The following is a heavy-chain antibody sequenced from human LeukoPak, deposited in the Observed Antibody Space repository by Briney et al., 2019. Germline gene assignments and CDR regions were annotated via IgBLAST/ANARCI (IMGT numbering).Heavy chain of an antibody. J-gene: IGHJ3*02. D-gene: IGHD1-14*01. Sequence: GGSLRLSCAASGFTFDDYAMHWVRQAPGKGPEWVAHIKENGNEQYYADSVKGRFTISRDNVKQSLGLQMNSLRVEDTAVYYCARGPGDFDASDIWGQGTMVTVSS. CDR2: IKENGNEQ. CDR1: GFTFDDYA. CDR3: ARGPGDFDASDI. V-gene: IGHV3-7*01.